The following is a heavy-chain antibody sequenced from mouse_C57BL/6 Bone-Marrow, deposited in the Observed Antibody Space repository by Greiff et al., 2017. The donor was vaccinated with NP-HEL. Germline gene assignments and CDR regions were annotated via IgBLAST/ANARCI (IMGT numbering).Heavy chain of an antibody. J-gene: IGHJ2*01. V-gene: IGHV1-81*01. CDR2: IYPRSGNT. CDR3: ARSPLWRYDY. Sequence: VKLQESGAELARPGASVKLSCKASGYTFTSYGISWVKQRTGQGLEWIGEIYPRSGNTYYNEKFKGKATLTADKSSSTAYMELRSLTSEDSAVYFCARSPLWRYDYWGQGTTLTVSS. D-gene: IGHD1-1*02. CDR1: GYTFTSYG.